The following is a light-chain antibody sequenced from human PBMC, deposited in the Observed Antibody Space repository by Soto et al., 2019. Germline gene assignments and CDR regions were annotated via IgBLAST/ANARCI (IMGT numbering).Light chain of an antibody. V-gene: IGKV3-11*01. CDR2: DAS. CDR1: QSVGSF. Sequence: EIVLTQSPATLSLSPGERATLSCRASQSVGSFLAWYQQKPGQAPRLLIYDASNRATGIPARFSGSGSGTDFTLTISSLEPEDFAVYYCQHRSNWPNWPLSFGGGTKVEIK. CDR3: QHRSNWPNWPLS. J-gene: IGKJ4*01.